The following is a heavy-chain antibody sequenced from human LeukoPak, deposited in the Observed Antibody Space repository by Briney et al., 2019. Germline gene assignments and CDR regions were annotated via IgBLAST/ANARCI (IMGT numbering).Heavy chain of an antibody. CDR3: ASDTARDDSSGSYGIHY. J-gene: IGHJ4*02. Sequence: ASVKVSCKASGYTFTGYYMQWVRQAPGQGREWMGWINPNSGGTNYAQKFQGRVTMTRDTSISTAYMELSGLRSDDTAVYYCASDTARDDSSGSYGIHYWGQGTLVTVSS. CDR2: INPNSGGT. CDR1: GYTFTGYY. V-gene: IGHV1-2*02. D-gene: IGHD3-22*01.